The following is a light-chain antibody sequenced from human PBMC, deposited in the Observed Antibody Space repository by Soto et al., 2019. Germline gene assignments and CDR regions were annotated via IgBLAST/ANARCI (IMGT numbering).Light chain of an antibody. Sequence: EIVMTQSPATLSVSPGERATLSCRASQSVSSNLAWYQQKPGQAPRLLIYDASTRATGIPARFSGSGSGTEFTLTISTVQSEDFAVYHCQQYNDWPPKYTFGQGTKLEIK. CDR3: QQYNDWPPKYT. CDR2: DAS. J-gene: IGKJ2*01. V-gene: IGKV3-15*01. CDR1: QSVSSN.